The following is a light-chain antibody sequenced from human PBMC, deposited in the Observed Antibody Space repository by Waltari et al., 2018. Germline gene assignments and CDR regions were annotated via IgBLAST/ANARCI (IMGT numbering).Light chain of an antibody. Sequence: EIVLTQSPGTLSLSPGERATLSCRASQSVSSSYLAWYQQKPCQAPRLLFYGASSRATGFPDRFSGSGSGTDFTLTISRLEPDDFAVYYCQQYGRSPGMYTFGQGTKLEI. CDR1: QSVSSSY. V-gene: IGKV3-20*01. CDR3: QQYGRSPGMYT. CDR2: GAS. J-gene: IGKJ2*01.